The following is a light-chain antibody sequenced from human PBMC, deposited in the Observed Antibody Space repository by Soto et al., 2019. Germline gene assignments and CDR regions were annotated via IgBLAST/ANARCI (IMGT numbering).Light chain of an antibody. Sequence: QSVLTQPASVSGSPGQSITISCTGTSSDDGGYNYVSWYQQHPGKAPKLMIYDVSNRPSGVSNRFSGSKSGNTASLTISGLQAEDEDDYYCSSYTSSSTLVFGGGTKLTVL. CDR1: SSDDGGYNY. CDR3: SSYTSSSTLV. CDR2: DVS. V-gene: IGLV2-14*01. J-gene: IGLJ2*01.